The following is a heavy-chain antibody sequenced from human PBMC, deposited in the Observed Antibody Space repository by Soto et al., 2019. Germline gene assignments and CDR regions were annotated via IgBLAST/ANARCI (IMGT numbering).Heavy chain of an antibody. J-gene: IGHJ6*02. V-gene: IGHV3-9*01. Sequence: SLRLSCAASGFTFDDYAMHWVRQAAGKGLEWVSGIRWNSASIAYADSVKGRFTISRDNAKNSVYLQMNSLRAEDTALYYCAKDMRAGSGGYYGMDAWGQGTTVTVSS. D-gene: IGHD3-10*01. CDR3: AKDMRAGSGGYYGMDA. CDR2: IRWNSASI. CDR1: GFTFDDYA.